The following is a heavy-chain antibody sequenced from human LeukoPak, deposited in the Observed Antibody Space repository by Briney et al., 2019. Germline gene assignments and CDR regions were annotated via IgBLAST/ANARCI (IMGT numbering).Heavy chain of an antibody. CDR1: GFTFSSYS. CDR2: ISSSSSYI. CDR3: ARDAEYYYDSSGYYPYYFDY. J-gene: IGHJ4*02. Sequence: PGGSLRLSCAASGFTFSSYSMNWVRQAPGKGLEWVSSISSSSSYIYYADSLKGRFTISRDNAKNSLYLQMNSLRAEDTAVYYCARDAEYYYDSSGYYPYYFDYWGQGTLVTVSS. D-gene: IGHD3-22*01. V-gene: IGHV3-21*01.